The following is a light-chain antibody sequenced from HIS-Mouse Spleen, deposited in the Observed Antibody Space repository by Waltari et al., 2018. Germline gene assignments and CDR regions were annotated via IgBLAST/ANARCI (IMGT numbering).Light chain of an antibody. CDR3: QSYDSSVWV. CDR2: EDN. J-gene: IGLJ3*02. V-gene: IGLV6-57*04. CDR1: SGSIASNY. Sequence: NFMLTQPHSVSQSPGKTVTISCTRSSGSIASNYVQWYQPRPGSAPTTVIYEDNQRPSAVPDRFSGSIDSSSNSASLTISGLKTEDEADYYCQSYDSSVWVFGGGTKLTVL.